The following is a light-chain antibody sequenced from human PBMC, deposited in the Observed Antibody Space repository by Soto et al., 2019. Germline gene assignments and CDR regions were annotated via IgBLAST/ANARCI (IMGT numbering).Light chain of an antibody. CDR3: SSYAGSRV. V-gene: IGLV2-8*01. J-gene: IGLJ3*02. CDR2: EVS. CDR1: SSDVGGYNY. Sequence: QSVLTQPPSASGSPGQSVAISCTGTSSDVGGYNYVSWYQQHPGKAPKLMIYEVSNRPSGVPDRFSGSKSGNTASLTVSGLQAEDEAHYYCSSYAGSRVFGGGTKLTVL.